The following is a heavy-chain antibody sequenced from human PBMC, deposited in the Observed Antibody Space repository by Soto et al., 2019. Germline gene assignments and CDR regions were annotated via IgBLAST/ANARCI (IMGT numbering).Heavy chain of an antibody. V-gene: IGHV4-34*01. CDR3: ASLPITMVRGVIITGGMDV. Sequence: PSETLSLTCAVYGGSFSGYYWSWIRQPPGKGLEWIGEINHSGSTNYNPSLKSRVTISVDTSKNQFSLKLSSVTAADTAVYYCASLPITMVRGVIITGGMDVWGQGTTVTVSS. J-gene: IGHJ6*02. D-gene: IGHD3-10*01. CDR1: GGSFSGYY. CDR2: INHSGST.